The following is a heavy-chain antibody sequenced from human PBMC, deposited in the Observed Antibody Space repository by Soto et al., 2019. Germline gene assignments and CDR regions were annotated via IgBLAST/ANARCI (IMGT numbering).Heavy chain of an antibody. V-gene: IGHV3-11*06. CDR1: GFTFSDSY. J-gene: IGHJ6*02. Sequence: PGGSLRLSCAASGFTFSDSYMSWIRQAPGKGLEWVSYISSSISYTNYADSVKGRFTISRDNAKNSLYLQMNSLRAEDTAVYYCARVGHQNSYYYYGMDVWGQGTRVTFSS. CDR2: ISSSISYT. CDR3: ARVGHQNSYYYYGMDV.